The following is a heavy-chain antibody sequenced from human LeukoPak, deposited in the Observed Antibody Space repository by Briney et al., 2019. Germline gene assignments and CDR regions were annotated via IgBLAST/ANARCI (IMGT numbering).Heavy chain of an antibody. CDR1: NGSINNDY. CDR2: IDYSGYT. J-gene: IGHJ5*02. CDR3: ATCAPNRYWLAP. Sequence: SETLSLTCNVSNGSINNDYWLWVRQPPGKGLEWIAYIDYSGYTDYNPSVKSRVTMSIDTSKSQFTLHLMSVSAADTAIYYCATCAPNRYWLAPWGQGILVTVSS. V-gene: IGHV4-59*08.